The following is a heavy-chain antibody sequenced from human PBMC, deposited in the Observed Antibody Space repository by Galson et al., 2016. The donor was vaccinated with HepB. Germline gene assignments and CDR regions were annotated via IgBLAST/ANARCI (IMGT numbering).Heavy chain of an antibody. CDR2: ISGYNDNT. CDR1: GYTFTTYG. Sequence: SVKVSCKASGYTFTTYGISWVRQAPGQGLEWMGWISGYNDNTNYAQNLQGRVTMTTDASTNTAYMELRSLRSDDTAVYYCARAGSSGYDLGRAYFRGWGQGTLVIVSS. D-gene: IGHD5-12*01. V-gene: IGHV1-18*01. J-gene: IGHJ4*02. CDR3: ARAGSSGYDLGRAYFRG.